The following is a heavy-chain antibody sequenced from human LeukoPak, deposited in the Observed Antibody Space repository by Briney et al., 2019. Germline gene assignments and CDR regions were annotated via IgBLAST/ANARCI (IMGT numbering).Heavy chain of an antibody. V-gene: IGHV4-59*01. Sequence: PSETLSLTCTVSGGSISSYYWSWIRQPPGKGLEWIGYIYYSGSTNYNPSLKSRVTISVDTPKNQFSLKLSSVTAADTAVYYCARVVYSYGSSFDYWGQGTLVTVSS. J-gene: IGHJ4*02. CDR1: GGSISSYY. D-gene: IGHD5-18*01. CDR2: IYYSGST. CDR3: ARVVYSYGSSFDY.